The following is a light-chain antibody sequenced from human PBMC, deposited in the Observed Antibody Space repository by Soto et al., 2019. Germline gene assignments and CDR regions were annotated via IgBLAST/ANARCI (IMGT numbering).Light chain of an antibody. Sequence: QSVLTQPASVSGSPGQSITISCTGTSSDVGGYNYVSWYQQHPGKAPKLMIYEVSNRPSGVSNRFSGSKSGNTASLTISGLQAEADADYYCSSYTISSAYVFGTGTKLTVL. CDR2: EVS. J-gene: IGLJ1*01. CDR3: SSYTISSAYV. CDR1: SSDVGGYNY. V-gene: IGLV2-14*01.